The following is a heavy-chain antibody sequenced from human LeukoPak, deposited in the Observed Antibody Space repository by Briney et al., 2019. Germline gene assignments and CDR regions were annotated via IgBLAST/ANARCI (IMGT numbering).Heavy chain of an antibody. CDR1: GGTFSSYD. V-gene: IGHV1-8*01. CDR3: ARGKYYDNRDFDY. D-gene: IGHD3-22*01. CDR2: MNPNSGNT. Sequence: ASVKVSCKTSGGTFSSYDINWVRQATGQGLEWMGWMNPNSGNTGYAQKFQGRVTMTRNTSISTAYMELSSLRSEDTAVYYCARGKYYDNRDFDYWGQGTLVTVSS. J-gene: IGHJ4*02.